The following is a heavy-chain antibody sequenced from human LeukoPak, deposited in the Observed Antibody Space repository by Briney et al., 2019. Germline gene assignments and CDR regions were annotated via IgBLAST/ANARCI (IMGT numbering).Heavy chain of an antibody. CDR2: IIPILGIA. CDR3: ARSDCSSTSCYDQYYFDY. Sequence: ASVKVSCKASGYTFTSYGISWVRQAPGQGLEWMGRIIPILGIANYAQKFQGRVTITADKSTSTAYMELSSLRSEGTAVYYCARSDCSSTSCYDQYYFDYWGQGTLVTVSS. CDR1: GYTFTSYG. J-gene: IGHJ4*02. V-gene: IGHV1-69*04. D-gene: IGHD2-2*01.